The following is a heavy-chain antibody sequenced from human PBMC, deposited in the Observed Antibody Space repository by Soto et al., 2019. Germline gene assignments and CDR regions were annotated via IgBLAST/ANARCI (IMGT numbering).Heavy chain of an antibody. CDR3: TRSYSSGYYPFDY. CDR1: GFTFSGSA. V-gene: IGHV3-73*01. D-gene: IGHD3-22*01. Sequence: GGSLRLSCAASGFTFSGSAMHWGRQASGKGLEWVGRIRSKANSYATAYAASVKGRSTISRDDSKNTAYLQMNSLKTEDTAVYYCTRSYSSGYYPFDYWGQGILVTVPS. J-gene: IGHJ4*02. CDR2: IRSKANSYAT.